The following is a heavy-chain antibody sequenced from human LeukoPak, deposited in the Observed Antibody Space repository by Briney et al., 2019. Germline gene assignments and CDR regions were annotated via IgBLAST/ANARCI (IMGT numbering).Heavy chain of an antibody. CDR2: INHSGST. V-gene: IGHV4-34*01. D-gene: IGHD6-19*01. CDR3: ARCPPHSSGQVHWFDP. Sequence: TLSPTSALYGGSPRGYYWSWIRQPPRQGLEWIGEINHSGSTNYNPSLKSRVTISVDTSKNQFSLKLSSVTAADTAVYYCARCPPHSSGQVHWFDPWGQGTLVTVSS. CDR1: GGSPRGYY. J-gene: IGHJ5*02.